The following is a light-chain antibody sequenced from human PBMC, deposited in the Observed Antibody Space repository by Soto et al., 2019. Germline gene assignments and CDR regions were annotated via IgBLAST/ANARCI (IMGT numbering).Light chain of an antibody. CDR3: QQYNHWPPWLT. CDR2: GAS. V-gene: IGKV3-15*01. CDR1: QSVNTN. Sequence: EIEMTQSPATLSVSPGERATLSCRASQSVNTNLAWYPQKPGQAPRLLIYGASTRAPGIPARFSGSGSGTELTLTVSSLQSEDFAIDYCQQYNHWPPWLTFGGGTKVEVK. J-gene: IGKJ4*01.